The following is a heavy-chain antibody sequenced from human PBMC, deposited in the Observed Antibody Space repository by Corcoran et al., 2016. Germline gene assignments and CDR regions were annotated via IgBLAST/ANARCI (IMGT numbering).Heavy chain of an antibody. CDR2: ISYDGSNK. CDR1: GFTFSSYG. CDR3: AKKAVAGTDDY. J-gene: IGHJ4*02. Sequence: QVQLVESGGGVVQPGRSLRLSRAASGFTFSSYGMHWVRQAPGKGLEWVAVISYDGSNKYYADSVKGRFTISRDNSKNTLYLQMNSLRAEDKAVYYCAKKAVAGTDDYWGQGTLVTVSS. V-gene: IGHV3-30*18. D-gene: IGHD6-19*01.